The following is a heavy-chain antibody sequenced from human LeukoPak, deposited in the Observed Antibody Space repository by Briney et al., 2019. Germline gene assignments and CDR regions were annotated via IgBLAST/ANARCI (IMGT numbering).Heavy chain of an antibody. J-gene: IGHJ4*02. V-gene: IGHV3-48*03. CDR3: ARTLSDIVATWFDY. Sequence: GGSLRLSCAASGFTFSSYEMNWVPQAPGKGLEWVSYISSSGSTIYYEDSVKGRFTISRDNAKNSLYLQMNSLRAEDTAVYYCARTLSDIVATWFDYWGQGTLVTVSS. CDR1: GFTFSSYE. D-gene: IGHD5-12*01. CDR2: ISSSGSTI.